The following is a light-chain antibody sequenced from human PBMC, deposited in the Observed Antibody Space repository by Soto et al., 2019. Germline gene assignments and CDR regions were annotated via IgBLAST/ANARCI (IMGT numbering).Light chain of an antibody. CDR3: SSYTSSNTLI. CDR2: ELS. CDR1: SSDVGGYNY. V-gene: IGLV2-14*01. J-gene: IGLJ2*01. Sequence: QSALTQPASVSGSPGQSITIPCTGTSSDVGGYNYVSWYQQHPGKAPKLMIYELSNRPSGASDRFSGSKYGNTASLSISGLQTEDEAEYYCSSYTSSNTLIFGGGTKLTVL.